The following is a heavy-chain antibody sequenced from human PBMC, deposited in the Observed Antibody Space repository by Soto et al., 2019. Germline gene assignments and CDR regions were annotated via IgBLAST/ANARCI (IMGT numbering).Heavy chain of an antibody. V-gene: IGHV4-39*01. Sequence: SEALSLTCAVSGGSISSSSYYWGWIRQPPGKGLEWIGSIYYSGSTYYNPSLKSRVTISVDTSKNQFSLKLSSVTAADTAVYYCARQSGDYYYYGMDVSGQGTTVTVPS. CDR3: ARQSGDYYYYGMDV. CDR1: GGSISSSSYY. D-gene: IGHD1-26*01. J-gene: IGHJ6*02. CDR2: IYYSGST.